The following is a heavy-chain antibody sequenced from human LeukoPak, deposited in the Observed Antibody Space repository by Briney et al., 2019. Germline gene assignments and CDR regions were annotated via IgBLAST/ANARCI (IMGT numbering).Heavy chain of an antibody. CDR2: IYTSGST. D-gene: IGHD6-13*01. CDR3: ARGSPKRVAVAAAGHRAFDI. Sequence: SETLSLTCTVSGGSISSGSYYWSWIRQPAGKGLEWIGRIYTSGSTYYNPSLKSRVTISVDTSKNQSSLKLSSVTAADTAVYYCARGSPKRVAVAAAGHRAFDIWGQGTMVTVSS. J-gene: IGHJ3*02. CDR1: GGSISSGSYY. V-gene: IGHV4-61*02.